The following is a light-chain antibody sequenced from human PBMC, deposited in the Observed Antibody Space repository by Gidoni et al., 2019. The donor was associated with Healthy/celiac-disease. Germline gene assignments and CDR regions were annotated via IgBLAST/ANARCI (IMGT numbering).Light chain of an antibody. CDR3: QQRSNWPPYT. CDR1: QSVSSY. J-gene: IGKJ2*01. Sequence: EIVLTQSPATLSLSPGERATLSCRASQSVSSYLAWYQQKPGQAPRLLIYDASNRATGIPARFSGSGSGTDFTLTISSLEPEDFAVYYCQQRSNWPPYTFGQXTKLETK. V-gene: IGKV3-11*01. CDR2: DAS.